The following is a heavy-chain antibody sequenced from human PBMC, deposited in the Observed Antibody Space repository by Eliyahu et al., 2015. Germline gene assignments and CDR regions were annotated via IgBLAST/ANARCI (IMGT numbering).Heavy chain of an antibody. Sequence: QLQLQESGPGLVKPSETLSLTCTVSGGSISSSSYYWGWIRQPPGKGLEWIGSIYYSGSTYYNPSLKSRVTISVDTSKNQFSLKLSSVTAADTAVYYCARQGNGGELPNEFDYWGQGTLVTVSS. CDR3: ARQGNGGELPNEFDY. CDR2: IYYSGST. J-gene: IGHJ4*02. D-gene: IGHD1-26*01. V-gene: IGHV4-39*01. CDR1: GGSISSSSYY.